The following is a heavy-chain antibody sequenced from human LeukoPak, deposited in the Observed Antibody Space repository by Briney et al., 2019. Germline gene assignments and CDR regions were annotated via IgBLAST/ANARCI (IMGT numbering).Heavy chain of an antibody. J-gene: IGHJ3*01. Sequence: SETLSLTCTVSGGSVSGYYWSWIRRTAGKGLEWIGRVFTSGNTSYNPSLKSRVTISGDTSRNRVSLKLNSVTAADTAVYYCARSFIVRSPNSPYDAFELWGQGTMVTVSS. CDR3: ARSFIVRSPNSPYDAFEL. CDR2: VFTSGNT. V-gene: IGHV4-4*07. CDR1: GGSVSGYY. D-gene: IGHD2-21*01.